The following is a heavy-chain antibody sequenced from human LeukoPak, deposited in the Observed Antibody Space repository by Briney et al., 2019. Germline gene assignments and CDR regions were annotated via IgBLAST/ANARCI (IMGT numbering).Heavy chain of an antibody. Sequence: SETLSLTCTVSGGSISSSSYYWGWIRQPPGKGLEWIGSIYYSGSTNYNPSLKSRVTISVDTSKNQFSLKLSSVTAADTAVYYCASPFPTDCSSTSCSIDYWGQGTLVTVSS. V-gene: IGHV4-39*01. D-gene: IGHD2-2*01. J-gene: IGHJ4*02. CDR2: IYYSGST. CDR3: ASPFPTDCSSTSCSIDY. CDR1: GGSISSSSYY.